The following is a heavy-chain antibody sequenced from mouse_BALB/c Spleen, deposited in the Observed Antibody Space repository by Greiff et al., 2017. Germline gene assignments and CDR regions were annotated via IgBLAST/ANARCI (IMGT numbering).Heavy chain of an antibody. V-gene: IGHV2-6-7*01. CDR1: GFSLTGYG. J-gene: IGHJ1*01. D-gene: IGHD1-1*01. CDR3: ATNYYGSTPWYFDV. CDR2: IWGDGST. Sequence: VQRVESGPGLVAPSQSLSITCTVSGFSLTGYGVNWVRQPPGKGLEWLGMIWGDGSTDYNSALKSRLSISKDNSKSQVFLKMNSLQTDDTARYYCATNYYGSTPWYFDVWGAGTTVTVSS.